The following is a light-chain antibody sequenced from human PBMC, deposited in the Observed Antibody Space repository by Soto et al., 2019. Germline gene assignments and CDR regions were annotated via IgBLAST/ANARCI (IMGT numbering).Light chain of an antibody. J-gene: IGLJ2*01. CDR2: GVT. CDR3: TSYTSITILV. V-gene: IGLV2-14*01. Sequence: QSALTQPASVSGSPGQSITISCTGTNSDIGAYNYVSWYQHLPGKAPKLLIYGVTNRPSGVSSRFSGSKSGNTASLTISGLQAEDEADYYSTSYTSITILVFGGGTKLTVL. CDR1: NSDIGAYNY.